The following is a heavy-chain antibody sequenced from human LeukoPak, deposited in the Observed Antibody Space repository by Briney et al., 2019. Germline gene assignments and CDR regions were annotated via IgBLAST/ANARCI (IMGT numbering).Heavy chain of an antibody. V-gene: IGHV3-64D*06. Sequence: GGSLRLSCSASGFTFSSYAMHWVRQAPGKGLEYVSAISSNGGSTYYADSVKGRFTISRDNSKNTLYLQMSSLRAEDTAVYYCVKRSHIVVVPAATGLDYWGQGNLVTVSS. D-gene: IGHD2-2*01. J-gene: IGHJ4*02. CDR3: VKRSHIVVVPAATGLDY. CDR1: GFTFSSYA. CDR2: ISSNGGST.